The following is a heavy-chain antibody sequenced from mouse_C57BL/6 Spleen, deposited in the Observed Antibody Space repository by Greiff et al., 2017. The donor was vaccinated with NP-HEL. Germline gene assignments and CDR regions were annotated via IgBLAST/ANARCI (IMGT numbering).Heavy chain of an antibody. D-gene: IGHD1-1*01. J-gene: IGHJ3*01. CDR2: INPNNGGT. Sequence: EVKLVESGPELVKPGASVKIPCKASGYTFTDYNMDWVKQSHGKSLEWIGDINPNNGGTIYNQKFKGKATLTVDKSSSTAYMELRSLTSEDTAVYYCARGGDYYGSSYWFADWGQGTLVTVSA. V-gene: IGHV1-18*01. CDR1: GYTFTDYN. CDR3: ARGGDYYGSSYWFAD.